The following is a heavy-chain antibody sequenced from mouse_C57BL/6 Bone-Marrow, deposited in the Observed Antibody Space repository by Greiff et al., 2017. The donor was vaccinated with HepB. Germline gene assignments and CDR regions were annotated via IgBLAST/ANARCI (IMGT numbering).Heavy chain of an antibody. CDR1: GFTFSSYA. CDR3: ARVLITTVVATFDY. V-gene: IGHV5-4*03. CDR2: ISDGGSYT. Sequence: EVNLVESGGGLVKPGGSLKLSCAASGFTFSSYAMSWVRQTPEKRLEWVATISDGGSYTYYPDNVKGRFTISRDNAKNNLYLQMSHLKSEDTAMYYCARVLITTVVATFDYWGQGTTLTVSS. J-gene: IGHJ2*01. D-gene: IGHD1-1*01.